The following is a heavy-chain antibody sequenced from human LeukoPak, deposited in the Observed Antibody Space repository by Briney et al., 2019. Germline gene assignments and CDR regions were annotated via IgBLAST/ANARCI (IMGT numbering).Heavy chain of an antibody. J-gene: IGHJ4*02. D-gene: IGHD3-22*01. CDR2: VIPIVGTA. V-gene: IGHV1-69*13. CDR1: GGTLSTYA. Sequence: SVKVSCKASGGTLSTYAISWVRQAPGQGLEWMGGVIPIVGTAHYAQKFQGRVTITADESTSTAYMELSSLRSEDTAVYYCARDPQAYDSSGYGFDYWGQGTLVTVSS. CDR3: ARDPQAYDSSGYGFDY.